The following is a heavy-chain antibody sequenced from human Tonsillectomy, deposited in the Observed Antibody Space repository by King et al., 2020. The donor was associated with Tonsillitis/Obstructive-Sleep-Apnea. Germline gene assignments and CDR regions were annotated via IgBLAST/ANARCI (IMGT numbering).Heavy chain of an antibody. J-gene: IGHJ3*01. CDR3: ARTYYYDSSGYLNALGV. D-gene: IGHD3-22*01. CDR1: GYSFTTYW. V-gene: IGHV5-51*01. CDR2: IFPGDSDT. Sequence: VQLVQSGAEVKKPGESLKISCKVSGYSFTTYWIGWVRQMPGKGLEWMGIIFPGDSDTRYSPSFEGQVTFSADKSISTAYLQWSSLKASDTAMYYCARTYYYDSSGYLNALGVWGQGTMVTVSS.